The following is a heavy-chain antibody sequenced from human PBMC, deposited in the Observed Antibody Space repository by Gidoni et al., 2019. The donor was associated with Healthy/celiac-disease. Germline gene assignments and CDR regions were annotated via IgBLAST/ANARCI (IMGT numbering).Heavy chain of an antibody. V-gene: IGHV1-46*01. CDR3: ARDRLRFLEWLFRSNWFDP. D-gene: IGHD3-3*01. CDR2: INPSGGST. J-gene: IGHJ5*02. CDR1: GYTFPSYY. Sequence: QVQLVQSGAEVKKPGASVKVSCKASGYTFPSYYMPWVRQAPGQGPEWMGIINPSGGSTSYEQKFQGRVTMTRDTSTSTVYMELSSLRSEDTAVYYCARDRLRFLEWLFRSNWFDPWGQGTLVTVSS.